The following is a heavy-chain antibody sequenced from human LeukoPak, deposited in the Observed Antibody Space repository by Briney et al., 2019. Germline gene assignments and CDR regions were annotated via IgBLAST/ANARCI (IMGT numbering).Heavy chain of an antibody. V-gene: IGHV1-69*13. CDR1: GGTFSRYA. D-gene: IGHD6-13*01. CDR2: IIPIFGTA. J-gene: IGHJ6*02. Sequence: ASVKVSCKASGGTFSRYAISWVRQAPGQGLEWMGGIIPIFGTANYAQKFQGRVTITADESTSTAYMELRSLRSDDTAVYYCARDGDIAAAGPPKGMDAWGQGTTVTVSS. CDR3: ARDGDIAAAGPPKGMDA.